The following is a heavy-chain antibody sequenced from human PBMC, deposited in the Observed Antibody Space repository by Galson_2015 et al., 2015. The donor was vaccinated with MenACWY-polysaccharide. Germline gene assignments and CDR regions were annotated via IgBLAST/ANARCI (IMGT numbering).Heavy chain of an antibody. J-gene: IGHJ4*02. Sequence: SVKVSCKASGYTFNTYDINWVRHATGQGLEWMGWINPNRGNTGYAQKFQGRVTMTRNTSISTAYMELSSLRSEDTAVYYCARARKITYGVVLVNWNFDSWAQGALVSVSS. V-gene: IGHV1-8*01. CDR3: ARARKITYGVVLVNWNFDS. CDR1: GYTFNTYD. CDR2: INPNRGNT. D-gene: IGHD3-16*02.